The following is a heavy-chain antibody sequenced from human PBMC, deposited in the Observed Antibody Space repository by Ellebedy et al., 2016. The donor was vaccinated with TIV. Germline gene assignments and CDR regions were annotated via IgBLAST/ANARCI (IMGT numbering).Heavy chain of an antibody. J-gene: IGHJ4*02. Sequence: GGSLRLXXAASGFNFSAYWMQWVRHAPGEGLVWVSRITPDGTTTYADSVKGRFTISRDNAKNTLYLQMNSLRAEDSAVYYCARGGLPTSFDYWGQGTLVTASS. CDR3: ARGGLPTSFDY. D-gene: IGHD2-15*01. V-gene: IGHV3-74*01. CDR2: ITPDGTT. CDR1: GFNFSAYW.